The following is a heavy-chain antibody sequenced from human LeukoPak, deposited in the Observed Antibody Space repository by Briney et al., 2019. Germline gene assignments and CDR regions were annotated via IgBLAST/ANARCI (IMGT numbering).Heavy chain of an antibody. CDR2: IYYSGST. CDR1: GGSISSSSYY. V-gene: IGHV4-39*07. CDR3: ARDLGIVATAPDY. J-gene: IGHJ4*02. Sequence: PSETLSLTCTVSGGSISSSSYYWGWIRQPRGKGLEWIGSIYYSGSTYYNPSLKSRVTISVDTSKNQFSLKLSSVTAADTAVYYCARDLGIVATAPDYWGQGTLVTVSS. D-gene: IGHD5-12*01.